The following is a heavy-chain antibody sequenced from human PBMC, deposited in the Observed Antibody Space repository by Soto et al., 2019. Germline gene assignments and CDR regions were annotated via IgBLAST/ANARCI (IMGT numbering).Heavy chain of an antibody. J-gene: IGHJ6*02. D-gene: IGHD6-13*01. Sequence: SETLSLTCAVYGGSFSGYYWSWIRQPPGKGLEWIGEINHSGSTNYNPSLKSRVTISVDTSKNQFSLKLSSVTAADTAVYYCARLARSSWGRYSYYGMDVWGQGPTVTAP. CDR2: INHSGST. CDR1: GGSFSGYY. V-gene: IGHV4-34*01. CDR3: ARLARSSWGRYSYYGMDV.